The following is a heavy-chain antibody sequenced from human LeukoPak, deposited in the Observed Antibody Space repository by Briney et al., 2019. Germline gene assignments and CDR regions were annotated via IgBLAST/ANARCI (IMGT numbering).Heavy chain of an antibody. D-gene: IGHD2-21*01. CDR1: GFTFSSYW. CDR3: AIQNHYSLDY. J-gene: IGHJ4*02. V-gene: IGHV3-74*01. Sequence: QPGGSLRLSCAASGFTFSSYWVHWVRQAPGKGLVWVSRINSDGSSTNYADSVKGRFTISRDNAKNTLYLQVNSLRAEDTAVYYCAIQNHYSLDYWGQGTLVTVSS. CDR2: INSDGSST.